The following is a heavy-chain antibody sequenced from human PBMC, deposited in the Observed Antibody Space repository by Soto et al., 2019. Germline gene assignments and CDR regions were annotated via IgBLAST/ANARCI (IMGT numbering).Heavy chain of an antibody. CDR3: ARDVHCSSTSCYLIPDYYYYYMDV. J-gene: IGHJ6*03. D-gene: IGHD2-2*01. CDR1: GLSISDYA. CDR2: ICGSSSTI. V-gene: IGHV3-48*01. Sequence: PGGSMRHSCTALGLSISDYAMSWVSKDPGKGLEWVSGICGSSSTIYYADSVKGPFTISRDNAKNSLYLQMNSLRAEDTAVYYCARDVHCSSTSCYLIPDYYYYYMDVWGKGTTVTVSS.